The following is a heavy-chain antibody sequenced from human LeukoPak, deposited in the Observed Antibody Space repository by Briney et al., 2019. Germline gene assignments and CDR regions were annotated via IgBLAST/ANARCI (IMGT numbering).Heavy chain of an antibody. CDR2: IYYSRST. V-gene: IGHV4-31*03. CDR1: GGSISSGGYY. D-gene: IGHD3-10*01. CDR3: ARVPSTTGSFDY. Sequence: SQALSLTCTVSGGSISSGGYYWSWIRQHPGKGLEWIGYIYYSRSTYYNPSLKSRVTISVDTSKNQFSLKLSSVTAADTAVYYCARVPSTTGSFDYWGQGTLVTVSS. J-gene: IGHJ4*02.